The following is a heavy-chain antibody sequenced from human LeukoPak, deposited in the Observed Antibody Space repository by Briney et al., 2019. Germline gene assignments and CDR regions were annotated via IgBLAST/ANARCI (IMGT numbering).Heavy chain of an antibody. CDR3: AKRHSSGYYYPY. V-gene: IGHV3-23*01. CDR2: ISGSGGST. CDR1: GFTFNSYA. J-gene: IGHJ4*02. D-gene: IGHD3-22*01. Sequence: GGSLRLSCAASGFTFNSYAMRWVRQAPGKGLEWVSAISGSGGSTYYADSVKGRFTISRDNSKNTLYLQMNSLRAEDTAVYYCAKRHSSGYYYPYWGQGTLVTVSS.